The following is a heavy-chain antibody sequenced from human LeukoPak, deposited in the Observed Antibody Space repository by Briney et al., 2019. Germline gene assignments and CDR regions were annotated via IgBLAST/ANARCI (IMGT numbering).Heavy chain of an antibody. J-gene: IGHJ5*02. D-gene: IGHD4-17*01. CDR2: ISAYNKR. CDR1: GYTFTSYG. V-gene: IGHV1-18*01. CDR3: ARVSAPPDYGDYVSENWFDP. Sequence: ASVKVSCKASGYTFTSYGINWVRQAPGQGLEWMGWISAYNKRDYAQKFQGRVTMTTDTSTSTAYMELRNLRSDDTAVYYCARVSAPPDYGDYVSENWFDPWGQGTLVTVSS.